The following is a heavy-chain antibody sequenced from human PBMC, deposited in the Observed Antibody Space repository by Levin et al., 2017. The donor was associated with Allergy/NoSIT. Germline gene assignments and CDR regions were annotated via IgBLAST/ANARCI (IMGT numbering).Heavy chain of an antibody. J-gene: IGHJ4*02. D-gene: IGHD4-23*01. CDR2: IWYDGRKR. V-gene: IGHV3-33*01. Sequence: GESLKISCAASGFTFSSYGIHWVRQAPGKGLEWVALIWYDGRKRDYTDSVKGRFTISRDNSKNTVYLQMSSLRVEDTAIYYCARDHDFGGYLGGADYFDYWGQGTLVTVSS. CDR3: ARDHDFGGYLGGADYFDY. CDR1: GFTFSSYG.